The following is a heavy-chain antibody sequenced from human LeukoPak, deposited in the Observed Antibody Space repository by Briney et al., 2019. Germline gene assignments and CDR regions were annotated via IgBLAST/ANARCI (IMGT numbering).Heavy chain of an antibody. CDR2: INGDGTTT. Sequence: GGSLRLSCAASGFTFSSYWMHWVRQAPGKGLVWVSRINGDGTTTTYADSVKGRVTISRDNAENTLYLQMNSLRAEDTAVYYCARSGGHNRLDYWGQGTLVTVSS. J-gene: IGHJ4*02. CDR3: ARSGGHNRLDY. CDR1: GFTFSSYW. D-gene: IGHD2-15*01. V-gene: IGHV3-74*03.